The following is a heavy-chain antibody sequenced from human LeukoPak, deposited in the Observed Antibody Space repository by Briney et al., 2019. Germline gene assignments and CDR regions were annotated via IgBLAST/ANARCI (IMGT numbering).Heavy chain of an antibody. V-gene: IGHV1-8*01. CDR2: MNPNSGNT. Sequence: ASVKVSCKASGYTFTSYDINWVRQATGQGLEWMGWMNPNSGNTGYAQKFQGRVTMTRNTSISTAYMELSSLRSEDTAVYYCARDPFPGKAVAGTLDWFDPWGQGTLVTVSS. J-gene: IGHJ5*02. D-gene: IGHD6-19*01. CDR3: ARDPFPGKAVAGTLDWFDP. CDR1: GYTFTSYD.